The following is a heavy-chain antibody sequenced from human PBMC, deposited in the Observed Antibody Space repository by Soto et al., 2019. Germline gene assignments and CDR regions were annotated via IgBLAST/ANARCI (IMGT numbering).Heavy chain of an antibody. J-gene: IGHJ6*03. V-gene: IGHV3-23*01. D-gene: IGHD2-2*01. CDR3: VRRGEIAVVPAANRSNSDYYYMDV. CDR2: ISGSGGST. CDR1: GFTFSSYA. Sequence: VQLLESGGGLVQPGGSLRLSCAASGFTFSSYAMSWVRQAPGKGLEWVSAISGSGGSTYYADTVKGRFTISGDNSKNTFSLYMNSFRAEETVEYYCVRRGEIAVVPAANRSNSDYYYMDVWGKGTTVTVSS.